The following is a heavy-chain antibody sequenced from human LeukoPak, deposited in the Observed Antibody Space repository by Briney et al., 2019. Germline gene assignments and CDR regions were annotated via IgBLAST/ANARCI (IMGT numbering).Heavy chain of an antibody. CDR1: GGTFSSYA. CDR2: XIPIFGTA. Sequence: ASVKVSCKASGGTFSSYAISWVRQAPGQGLEWXXXXIPIFGTANYAQKXXGRVTITADESTSTAYMELSSLRSEDTAVYYCARGRTNTLLNLYYFDYWGQGTLVTVSS. V-gene: IGHV1-69*13. J-gene: IGHJ4*02. CDR3: ARGRTNTLLNLYYFDY.